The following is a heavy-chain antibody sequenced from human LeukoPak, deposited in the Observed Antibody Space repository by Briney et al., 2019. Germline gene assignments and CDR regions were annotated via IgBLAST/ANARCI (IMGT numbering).Heavy chain of an antibody. CDR2: IYYSGST. Sequence: SETLSLTCTVSGGSISSYYWSWIRQPPGKGLEWIGYIYYSGSTNYNPSLKSRVTISVDTSKNQFSLKLSSVTAADTAVYYCARGRSSANYYFDYWGQGTLVTVPS. J-gene: IGHJ4*02. CDR1: GGSISSYY. V-gene: IGHV4-59*01. D-gene: IGHD4/OR15-4a*01. CDR3: ARGRSSANYYFDY.